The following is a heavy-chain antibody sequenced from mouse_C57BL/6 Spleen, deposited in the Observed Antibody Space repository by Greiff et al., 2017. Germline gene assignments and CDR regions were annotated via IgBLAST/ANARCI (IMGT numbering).Heavy chain of an antibody. CDR3: ARDWDVGFAY. D-gene: IGHD4-1*01. CDR1: GYTFTSYW. V-gene: IGHV1-50*01. Sequence: QVQLQQPGAELVKPGASVKLSCKASGYTFTSYWMQWVKQRPGQGLEWIGEIDPSDSYTNYTQKFKGKATLTVDTSSSTAYMQLSSLTSEDSAVYYCARDWDVGFAYWGQGTLVTVSA. J-gene: IGHJ3*01. CDR2: IDPSDSYT.